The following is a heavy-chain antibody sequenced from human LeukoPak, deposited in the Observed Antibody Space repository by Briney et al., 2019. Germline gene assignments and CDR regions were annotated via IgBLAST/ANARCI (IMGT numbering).Heavy chain of an antibody. D-gene: IGHD3-10*01. Sequence: SQTLSLTCTVSGDSISIYYWSWIRQPPGKGLEWIGYIYNSGSTNYNPSLKSRVTISVDTSKNQFSLKLTSVTAADTAVYYCARDRELGYWGQGTLVTVSS. CDR3: ARDRELGY. J-gene: IGHJ4*02. CDR1: GDSISIYY. V-gene: IGHV4-59*01. CDR2: IYNSGST.